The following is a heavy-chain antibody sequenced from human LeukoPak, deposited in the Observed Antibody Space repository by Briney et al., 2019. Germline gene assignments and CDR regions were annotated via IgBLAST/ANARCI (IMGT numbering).Heavy chain of an antibody. J-gene: IGHJ4*02. CDR2: INPSGGST. D-gene: IGHD1-1*01. Sequence: ASVKVSCKASGYTFTSYYMHWVRQAPGQGLEWMGRINPSGGSTSYAQKFQGRVTITRDTSTSTVYMELSSLRSEDTAVYYCARAPTKLATNKYYFDSWGQGTLVTVSS. CDR3: ARAPTKLATNKYYFDS. V-gene: IGHV1-46*01. CDR1: GYTFTSYY.